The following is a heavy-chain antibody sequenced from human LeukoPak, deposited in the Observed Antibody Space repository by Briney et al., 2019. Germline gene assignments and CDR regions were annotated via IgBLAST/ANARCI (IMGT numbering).Heavy chain of an antibody. D-gene: IGHD6-19*01. CDR3: ARAPGAGLDY. CDR2: IYHSGST. CDR1: GFTLSSSYM. Sequence: GSLRLSCAASGFTLSSSYMGWVRQAPGTGLEWIGEIYHSGSTNYNPSLKSRVTISVDKSKNQFSLKLSSVTAADTAVYYCARAPGAGLDYWGQGTLVTVSS. V-gene: IGHV4-4*02. J-gene: IGHJ4*02.